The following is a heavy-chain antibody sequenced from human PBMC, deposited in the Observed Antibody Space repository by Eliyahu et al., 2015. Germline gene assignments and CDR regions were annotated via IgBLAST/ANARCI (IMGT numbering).Heavy chain of an antibody. CDR3: ARGDQPLLYPA. CDR2: INHSGST. J-gene: IGHJ5*02. D-gene: IGHD2-2*02. V-gene: IGHV4-34*01. CDR1: GGSFSGYY. Sequence: QVQLQQWGAGLLKPSETLSLTCAVYGGSFSGYYWSWIRQPPGKGLEWIGEINHSGSTNYNPSLKSRVTISVDTSKNQFSLKLSSVTAADTAVYYCARGDQPLLYPAWGQGTLVTVSS.